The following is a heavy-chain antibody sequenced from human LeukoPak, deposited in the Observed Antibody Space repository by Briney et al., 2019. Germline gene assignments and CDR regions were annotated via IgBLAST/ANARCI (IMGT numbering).Heavy chain of an antibody. CDR1: GFTVSNNY. J-gene: IGHJ4*02. D-gene: IGHD3-10*01. Sequence: GGSLRLSCAASGFTVSNNYMRWVRQAPGKGLEWVSLNSGGSTYYADSVKGRFIISRDNSKNALYLQMNSLRAEDTAVYYCAKVTYGSGTYGAFDSWGQGTLVTVSS. V-gene: IGHV3-66*01. CDR2: NSGGST. CDR3: AKVTYGSGTYGAFDS.